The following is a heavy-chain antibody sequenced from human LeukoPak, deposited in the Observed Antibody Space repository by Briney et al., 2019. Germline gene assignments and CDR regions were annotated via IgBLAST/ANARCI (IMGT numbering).Heavy chain of an antibody. CDR1: GFTFSSYA. Sequence: PGGSLRLSCAASGFTFSSYAMHWVRQAPGKGLEWVSGISWNSGSIGYADSVKGRFTISRDNAKNTLYLQMNSLRAEDTAVYYCARGMHGSGSDYWGQGTLVTVSS. CDR3: ARGMHGSGSDY. CDR2: ISWNSGSI. J-gene: IGHJ4*02. V-gene: IGHV3-9*01. D-gene: IGHD1-26*01.